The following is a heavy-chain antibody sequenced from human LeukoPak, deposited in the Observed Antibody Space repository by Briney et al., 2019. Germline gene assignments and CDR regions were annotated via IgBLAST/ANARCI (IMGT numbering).Heavy chain of an antibody. Sequence: PSETLCLTCAVSGYSISSGYYWGWIRQPPGKGLEWIGSIYHSGSTYYNPSLKSRVTISVDTSKKQFSLKLTSVTAADTAVYYCARKAELYSYGQWGYWSKGTLVTVSS. CDR1: GYSISSGYY. CDR2: IYHSGST. CDR3: ARKAELYSYGQWGY. D-gene: IGHD5-18*01. J-gene: IGHJ4*02. V-gene: IGHV4-38-2*01.